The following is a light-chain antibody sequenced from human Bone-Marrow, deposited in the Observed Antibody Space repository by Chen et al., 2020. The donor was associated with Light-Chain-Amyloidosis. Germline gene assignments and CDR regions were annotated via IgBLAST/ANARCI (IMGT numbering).Light chain of an antibody. CDR1: SSDGGGYNY. V-gene: IGLV2-14*03. J-gene: IGLJ2*01. Sequence: QSALTQPAAVSGSPPQSITISCTVTSSDGGGYNYVSWYQQHPGKAPKLIIYDVTYRPSGVSNRFSGSKSGTTASLTISGLQAEDEADYYCSSFTRNNALVFGGGTKLTVL. CDR3: SSFTRNNALV. CDR2: DVT.